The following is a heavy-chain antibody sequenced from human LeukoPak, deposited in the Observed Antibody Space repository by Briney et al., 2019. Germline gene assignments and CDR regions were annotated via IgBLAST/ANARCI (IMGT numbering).Heavy chain of an antibody. J-gene: IGHJ3*02. CDR1: GGSISSYY. Sequence: SETLSLTCTVSGGSISSYYLSWIRQPAGKGLEWIGRIYTSGSTNYNPSLKSRVTMSVGTSKNQFSLKLSSVTAADTAVYYCARGRETRTRNAFDIWGQGTMVTVSS. D-gene: IGHD1-14*01. CDR2: IYTSGST. CDR3: ARGRETRTRNAFDI. V-gene: IGHV4-4*07.